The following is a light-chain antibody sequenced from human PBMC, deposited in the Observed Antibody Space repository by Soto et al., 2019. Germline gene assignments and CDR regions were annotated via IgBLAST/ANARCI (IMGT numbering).Light chain of an antibody. J-gene: IGKJ2*01. V-gene: IGKV3-15*01. CDR2: DAS. CDR1: QNIRSS. CDR3: QQYDIWPPYT. Sequence: EVVMTQAPASLSASPGERGTLSCRASQNIRSSLAWYQQRPGQAPRLLIYDASTRATGIPPRFSGGGSGTEFNVTISSLQSEDFAIYYCQQYDIWPPYTFGQRTKVDI.